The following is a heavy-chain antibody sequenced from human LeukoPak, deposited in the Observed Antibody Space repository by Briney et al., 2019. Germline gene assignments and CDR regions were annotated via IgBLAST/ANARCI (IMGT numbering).Heavy chain of an antibody. CDR2: IKQDGSVQ. J-gene: IGHJ4*02. Sequence: PGGSLRLSCAASGFTFSPYWMSWVRQSPGKGLEWVANIKQDGSVQYYVDSVKGRFTISRDNAKNPLYLQMNSLRAEDTAVYYCARGGQYPGYWGQGTLVTVSS. V-gene: IGHV3-7*01. D-gene: IGHD2-2*01. CDR3: ARGGQYPGY. CDR1: GFTFSPYW.